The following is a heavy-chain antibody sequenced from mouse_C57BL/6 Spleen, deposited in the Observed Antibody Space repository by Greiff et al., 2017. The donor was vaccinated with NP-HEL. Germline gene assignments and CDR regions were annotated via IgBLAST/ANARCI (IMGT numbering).Heavy chain of an antibody. CDR2: ISDGGSYT. CDR1: GFTFSSYA. CDR3: AREGDYGSSLAWFAY. V-gene: IGHV5-4*01. Sequence: EVKLVESGGGLVKPGGSLKLSCAASGFTFSSYAMSWVRQTPEKRLEWVATISDGGSYTYYPDNVKGRFTISRDNAKNNLYLQMSHLKSEDTAMYYCAREGDYGSSLAWFAYWGQGTLVTVSA. D-gene: IGHD1-1*01. J-gene: IGHJ3*01.